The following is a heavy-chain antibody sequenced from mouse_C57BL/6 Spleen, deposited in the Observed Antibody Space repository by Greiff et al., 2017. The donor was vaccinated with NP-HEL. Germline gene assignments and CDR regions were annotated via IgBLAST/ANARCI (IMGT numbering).Heavy chain of an antibody. Sequence: QVQLQQSGAELVRPGTSVKVSCKASGYAFTNYLIEWVKQRPGQGLEWIGVINPGSGGTNYNEKFKGKATLTADKSSSTAYMQLSSLTSEDSAVYYYARSLYGNKFAYWGQGTTLTVSS. V-gene: IGHV1-54*01. CDR3: ARSLYGNKFAY. J-gene: IGHJ2*01. CDR1: GYAFTNYL. D-gene: IGHD2-1*01. CDR2: INPGSGGT.